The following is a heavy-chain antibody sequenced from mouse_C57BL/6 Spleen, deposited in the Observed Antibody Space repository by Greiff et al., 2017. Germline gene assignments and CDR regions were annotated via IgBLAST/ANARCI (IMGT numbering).Heavy chain of an antibody. J-gene: IGHJ2*01. Sequence: QVQLQQSGAELVRPGASVTLSCKASGYTFTDYEMHWVKQTPVHGLEWIGAIDPETGGTAYNQKFKGKAILTADKSSSTADMELRSLTSEDSAVYYCTRSDPNWDFDYWGQGTTLTVSS. CDR1: GYTFTDYE. V-gene: IGHV1-15*01. D-gene: IGHD4-1*02. CDR2: IDPETGGT. CDR3: TRSDPNWDFDY.